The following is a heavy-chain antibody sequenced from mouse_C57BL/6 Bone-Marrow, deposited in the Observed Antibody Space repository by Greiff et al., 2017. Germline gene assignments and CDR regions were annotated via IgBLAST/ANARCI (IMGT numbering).Heavy chain of an antibody. CDR2: IYWADDK. J-gene: IGHJ4*01. CDR3: ASYDYFYYYAMDY. V-gene: IGHV8-12*01. Sequence: QVQLKESGPGILQSSQTLSLTCSFSGFSLSTSGMGVSWIRQPSGKGLEWLAHIYWADDKRYNPSLKSRLTISKDTSRNQVFLKITSVDTADTATYYCASYDYFYYYAMDYWGQGTSVTVSS. D-gene: IGHD2-4*01. CDR1: GFSLSTSGMG.